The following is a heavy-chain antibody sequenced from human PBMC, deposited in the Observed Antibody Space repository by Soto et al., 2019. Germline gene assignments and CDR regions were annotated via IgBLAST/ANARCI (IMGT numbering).Heavy chain of an antibody. J-gene: IGHJ3*02. CDR3: ARRSCSGGSCHPGAFDI. CDR1: GYTFTSYG. V-gene: IGHV1-18*01. D-gene: IGHD2-15*01. CDR2: ISAYNGNT. Sequence: ASVKVSCKASGYTFTSYGISWVRQAPGQGLEWMGWISAYNGNTNYAQKLQGRVTMTTDTSTSTAYMELRSLRSDDTAVYYCARRSCSGGSCHPGAFDIWGQGTMVTVSS.